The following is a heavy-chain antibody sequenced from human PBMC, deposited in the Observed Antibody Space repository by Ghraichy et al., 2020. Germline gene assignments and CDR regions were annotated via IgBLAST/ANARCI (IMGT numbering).Heavy chain of an antibody. J-gene: IGHJ4*02. V-gene: IGHV3-23*01. D-gene: IGHD4-17*01. Sequence: GGSLRLSCAASGFTFSSYAMSWVRQAPGKGLEWVSAISGSGGSTYYADSVKGRFTISRDNSKNTLYLQMNSLRAEDTAVYYCAKALYGDYPRPLGYFDYWGQGTLVTVSS. CDR3: AKALYGDYPRPLGYFDY. CDR1: GFTFSSYA. CDR2: ISGSGGST.